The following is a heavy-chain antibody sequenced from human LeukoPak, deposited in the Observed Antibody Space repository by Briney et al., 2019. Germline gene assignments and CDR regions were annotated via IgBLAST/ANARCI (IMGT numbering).Heavy chain of an antibody. V-gene: IGHV3-21*01. J-gene: IGHJ1*01. CDR1: GFTFSSYS. D-gene: IGHD6-19*01. CDR2: ISSSSSYI. Sequence: GGSLRLSCAASGFTFSSYSMNWVRQAPGKGLEWVSSISSSSSYIYYADSVKGRFTISRDNAKNSLYLQMNSLRAEDTAVYYCARVYLGSIAVAGTILYFQHWGQGTLVTVSS. CDR3: ARVYLGSIAVAGTILYFQH.